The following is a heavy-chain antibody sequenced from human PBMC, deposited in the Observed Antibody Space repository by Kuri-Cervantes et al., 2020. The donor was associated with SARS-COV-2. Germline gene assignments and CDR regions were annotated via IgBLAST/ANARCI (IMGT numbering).Heavy chain of an antibody. CDR2: IRYDGSNK. Sequence: GGSLRLSCSASGFTFSTYDMTWVRQAPGKGLEWVAFIRYDGSNKYYADSVKGRFTISRDNSKNTLYLQMNSLRAEDTAVYYCAKLRAYYYDSSGYYWDDAFDIWGQGTMVTVSS. CDR1: GFTFSTYD. CDR3: AKLRAYYYDSSGYYWDDAFDI. V-gene: IGHV3-30*02. J-gene: IGHJ3*02. D-gene: IGHD3-22*01.